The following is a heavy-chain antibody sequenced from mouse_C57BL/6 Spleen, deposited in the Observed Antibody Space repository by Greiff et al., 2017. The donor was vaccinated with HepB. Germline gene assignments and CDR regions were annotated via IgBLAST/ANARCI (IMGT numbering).Heavy chain of an antibody. CDR1: GYSITSGYY. CDR3: ARGLIYYDPMDY. J-gene: IGHJ4*01. D-gene: IGHD2-4*01. V-gene: IGHV3-6*01. CDR2: ISYDGSN. Sequence: EVKLMESGPGLVKPSQSLSLTCSVTGYSITSGYYWNWIRKFPGNKLEWMGYISYDGSNNYNPSLKNRISITRDTYKNQFFLKLNSVTTEDTATDYCARGLIYYDPMDYWGQGTSVTVSS.